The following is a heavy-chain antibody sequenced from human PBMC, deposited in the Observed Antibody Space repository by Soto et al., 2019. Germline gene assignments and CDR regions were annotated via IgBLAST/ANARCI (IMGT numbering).Heavy chain of an antibody. CDR1: GFTFSSYW. J-gene: IGHJ6*02. V-gene: IGHV3-74*01. D-gene: IGHD3-22*01. CDR3: ARDYDSSGYYHNYYYYYGMDV. Sequence: EVQLVESGGGLVQPGGSLRLSCAASGFTFSSYWMHWVRQAPGKGLVWVSRINSDGSSTSYADSVKGRFTISRDNAKNTLYLQMNSLRAEDTAVYYCARDYDSSGYYHNYYYYYGMDVWGQGTTVTVSS. CDR2: INSDGSST.